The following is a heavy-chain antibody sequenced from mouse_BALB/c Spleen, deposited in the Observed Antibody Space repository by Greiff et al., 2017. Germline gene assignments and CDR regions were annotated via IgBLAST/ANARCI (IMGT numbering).Heavy chain of an antibody. D-gene: IGHD2-1*01. Sequence: VQLHQSGAELVRPGTSVKVSCKASGYAFTNYLIEWVKQRPGQGLEWIGVINPGSGGTNYNEKFKGKATLTADKSSSTAYMQLSSLTSDDSAVYFCARGHYGNYLDYWGQGTTLTVSS. V-gene: IGHV1-54*01. CDR2: INPGSGGT. CDR3: ARGHYGNYLDY. J-gene: IGHJ2*01. CDR1: GYAFTNYL.